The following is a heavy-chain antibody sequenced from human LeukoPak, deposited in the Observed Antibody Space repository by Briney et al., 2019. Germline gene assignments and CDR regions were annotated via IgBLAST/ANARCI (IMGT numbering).Heavy chain of an antibody. CDR1: GFTFSSYS. J-gene: IGHJ5*02. Sequence: TGGSLRLSCAASGFTFSSYSMNWVRQAPGKGLEWVSYISSSSSTIYYADSVKGRFTISRDNAKNSLYLQMNSLRAEDTAVYYCARDRGIVVVPAAMTPRWFDPWGQGTLVTVSS. D-gene: IGHD2-2*01. V-gene: IGHV3-48*01. CDR3: ARDRGIVVVPAAMTPRWFDP. CDR2: ISSSSSTI.